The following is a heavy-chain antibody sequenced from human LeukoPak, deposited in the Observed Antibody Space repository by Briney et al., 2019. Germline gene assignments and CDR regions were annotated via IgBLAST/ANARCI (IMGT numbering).Heavy chain of an antibody. V-gene: IGHV5-51*01. CDR1: GYSFTSYW. Sequence: KSGESLKISCKGSGYSFTSYWIGWVRQMLGKGLEWMGIIYPGDSDTRYSPSFQGQVTISADKSISTAYLQWSSLKASDTAMYYCARTPQVPAAAHFDYWGQGTLVTVSS. CDR2: IYPGDSDT. CDR3: ARTPQVPAAAHFDY. J-gene: IGHJ4*02. D-gene: IGHD2-2*01.